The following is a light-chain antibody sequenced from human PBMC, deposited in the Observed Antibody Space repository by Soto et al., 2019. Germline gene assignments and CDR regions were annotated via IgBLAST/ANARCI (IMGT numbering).Light chain of an antibody. CDR2: GTS. CDR1: QSVSSSS. V-gene: IGKV3D-20*02. Sequence: ETVLTQSPGTLFLSPGERATLSCRASQSVSSSSLAWYQQRPGQAPRLLIYGTSSRATGIPDRFSGSGSGTDFTLTISSLEPEDFAVYYCQQRSNWPLTFGGGTKVDI. J-gene: IGKJ4*01. CDR3: QQRSNWPLT.